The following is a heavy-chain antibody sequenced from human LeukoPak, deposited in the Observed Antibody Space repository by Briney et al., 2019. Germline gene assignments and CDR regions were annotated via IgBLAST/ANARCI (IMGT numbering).Heavy chain of an antibody. V-gene: IGHV1-18*01. CDR3: ARVRPGIAVAGTPYYFDY. CDR1: GYTFTSYG. D-gene: IGHD6-19*01. Sequence: GASVTVSCKASGYTFTSYGISWVRQAPGQGLEWMGWISAYNGNTNYAQKFQGRVTMTRDTSISTAYMALSRLRSDNTAVYYCARVRPGIAVAGTPYYFDYWGQGTLVTVSS. J-gene: IGHJ4*02. CDR2: ISAYNGNT.